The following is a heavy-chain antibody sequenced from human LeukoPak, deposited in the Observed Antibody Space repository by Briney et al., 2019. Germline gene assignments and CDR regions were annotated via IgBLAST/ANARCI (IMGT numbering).Heavy chain of an antibody. CDR2: INQDESKK. V-gene: IGHV3-7*01. CDR3: ARDHAYRTDY. Sequence: GGSLRLSCAASGFSFSNDWMCWVRQAPGKGLEWVAIINQDESKKYYVDSVKGRFTISRDNAKNSLYLQMSSLRAEDTAVYYCARDHAYRTDYWGQGTLVTVSS. CDR1: GFSFSNDW. J-gene: IGHJ4*02. D-gene: IGHD2-2*01.